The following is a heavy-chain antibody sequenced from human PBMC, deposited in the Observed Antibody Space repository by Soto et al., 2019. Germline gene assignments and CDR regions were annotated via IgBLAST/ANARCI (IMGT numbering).Heavy chain of an antibody. CDR3: ARDQGYDSRGYYDY. Sequence: QVQLVESGGGVVQPGRSLRLSCAASGFTFSSFAMHWVRQAPGKGLEWVAVISYDGSSKYFADSVKGRVTISRDNSKNTLYQQMNSLRAEDTAVYYCARDQGYDSRGYYDYWGQGTLVTVSS. J-gene: IGHJ4*02. V-gene: IGHV3-30-3*01. D-gene: IGHD3-22*01. CDR2: ISYDGSSK. CDR1: GFTFSSFA.